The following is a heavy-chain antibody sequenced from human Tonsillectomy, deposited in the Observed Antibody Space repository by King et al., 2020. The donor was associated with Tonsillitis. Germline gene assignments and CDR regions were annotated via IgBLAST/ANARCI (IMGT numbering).Heavy chain of an antibody. CDR1: GFTFSDRH. V-gene: IGHV3-72*01. CDR3: ARGGITVAGKLCYFDY. CDR2: SRNKANSYTT. D-gene: IGHD6-19*01. Sequence: VQLVESGGGLVQPGGSLRLSCAASGFTFSDRHMDWVRQAPGKGLEWVGRSRNKANSYTTEYAASVKGRFTISRDDSRNSLYLQMNSLKTEDTAMYYCARGGITVAGKLCYFDYWGQGTLVTVSS. J-gene: IGHJ4*02.